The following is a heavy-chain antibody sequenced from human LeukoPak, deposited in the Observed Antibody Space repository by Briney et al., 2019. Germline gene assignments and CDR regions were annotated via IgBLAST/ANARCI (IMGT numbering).Heavy chain of an antibody. Sequence: PGGSLRLSCAASGFTVSSNYMSWVRQAPGKGLEWVSVIYSGGSTYYADSVKGRFTISRDNARNSLYLQMNSLRAEDTAVYYCARDSSDSYDKIDYWGQGTLVTVSS. CDR1: GFTVSSNY. J-gene: IGHJ4*02. D-gene: IGHD6-19*01. V-gene: IGHV3-53*01. CDR2: IYSGGST. CDR3: ARDSSDSYDKIDY.